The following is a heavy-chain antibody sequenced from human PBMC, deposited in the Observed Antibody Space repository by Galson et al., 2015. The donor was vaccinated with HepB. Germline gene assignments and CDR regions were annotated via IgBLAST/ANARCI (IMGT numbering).Heavy chain of an antibody. J-gene: IGHJ4*02. CDR1: GFTFSSYG. CDR2: IWYDGSNK. CDR3: ARDFGPYYYDSSGPYDY. Sequence: SLRLSCAASGFTFSSYGMHWVRQAPGKGLEWVAVIWYDGSNKYYADSVKGRFTISRDNSKNTLYLQMNSLRAEDTAVYYCARDFGPYYYDSSGPYDYWGQGTLVTVSS. D-gene: IGHD3-22*01. V-gene: IGHV3-33*01.